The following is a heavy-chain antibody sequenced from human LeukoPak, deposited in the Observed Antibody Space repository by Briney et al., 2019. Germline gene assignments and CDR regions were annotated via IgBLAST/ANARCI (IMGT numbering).Heavy chain of an antibody. V-gene: IGHV1-69*13. CDR2: IIPIFGTA. D-gene: IGHD3-10*01. CDR3: ARGYYGSGSYEYFQH. CDR1: GGTFSSYA. J-gene: IGHJ1*01. Sequence: SVKVSCKASGGTFSSYAISWVRQAPGQGLEWMGGIIPIFGTANYAQKFQGRVTITADESTSTAYMELSSLRSEDTAVYYCARGYYGSGSYEYFQHWGQGTLVTVSS.